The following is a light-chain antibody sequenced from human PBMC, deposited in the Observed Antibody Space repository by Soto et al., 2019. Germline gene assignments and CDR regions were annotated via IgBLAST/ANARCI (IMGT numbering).Light chain of an antibody. Sequence: EIVLTQSPGTLSLSPGERATLSCRASQSVSSNYLAWYQQKPGQAPRLLIYDASNRATGIPDRFSGSGSGTNFTLTISRLEPEDFAVYYCQQYGSSPPDTFGQGTKLEIK. CDR2: DAS. CDR1: QSVSSNY. CDR3: QQYGSSPPDT. J-gene: IGKJ2*01. V-gene: IGKV3-20*01.